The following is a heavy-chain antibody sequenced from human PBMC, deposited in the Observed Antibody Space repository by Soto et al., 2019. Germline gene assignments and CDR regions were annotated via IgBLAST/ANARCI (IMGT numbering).Heavy chain of an antibody. Sequence: VQLVQSGAEVKKPGSSVKVSCKASGGTFSSYGMNWVRQAPGKGLEWVSSISSSSSYIYYADSVKGRFTISRDNAKNSLYLQMNSLRAEDTAVYYCASDIAAAGIDWGQGTLVTVSS. CDR1: GGTFSSYG. D-gene: IGHD6-13*01. CDR2: ISSSSSYI. CDR3: ASDIAAAGID. J-gene: IGHJ4*02. V-gene: IGHV3-21*01.